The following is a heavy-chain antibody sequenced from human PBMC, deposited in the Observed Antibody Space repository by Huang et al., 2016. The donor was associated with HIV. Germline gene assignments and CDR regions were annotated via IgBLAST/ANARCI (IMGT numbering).Heavy chain of an antibody. CDR1: GYTFTSHG. D-gene: IGHD3-16*01. V-gene: IGHV1-18*04. CDR3: ARDVRSLQGGLFDY. Sequence: QVQLVESGGEVKKPGASVKVSCKASGYTFTSHGISWLRQAPGQGLEWMGWIRGYNGYTNYAQRFQGRLTMTTDSSTSTSYMELRSLRSDDTAVYFCARDVRSLQGGLFDYWGQGTLVTVSS. J-gene: IGHJ4*02. CDR2: IRGYNGYT.